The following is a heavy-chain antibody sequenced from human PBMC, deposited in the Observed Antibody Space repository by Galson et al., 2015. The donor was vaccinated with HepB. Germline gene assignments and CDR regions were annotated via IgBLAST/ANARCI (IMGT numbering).Heavy chain of an antibody. CDR3: AKDTYYYGSGSYNY. Sequence: SLRLSCAASGFTFSSYAMSWVRQAPGKGLEWVSAISGSGGSTYYADSVKGRFTFSRDNSKNTLYLQMNSLRAEDTAVYYCAKDTYYYGSGSYNYWGQGTLVTVSS. J-gene: IGHJ4*02. CDR2: ISGSGGST. D-gene: IGHD3-10*01. V-gene: IGHV3-23*01. CDR1: GFTFSSYA.